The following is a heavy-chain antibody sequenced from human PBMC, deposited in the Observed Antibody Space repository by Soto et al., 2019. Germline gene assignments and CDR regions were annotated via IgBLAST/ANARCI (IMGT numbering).Heavy chain of an antibody. J-gene: IGHJ4*02. CDR1: GGTFSSSA. CDR3: ARDFGHGHCSGGSCYTLDH. Sequence: QVQLVQSGAEEQKPGSSVKVSCKASGGTFSSSAISWVRQAPGQGLEWMGGIIPMFGTAQYAQRFQDRVTSTADESTSTAYMELSSLSSDDTAVYYCARDFGHGHCSGGSCYTLDHWGQGTLVVVSS. D-gene: IGHD2-15*01. V-gene: IGHV1-69*01. CDR2: IIPMFGTA.